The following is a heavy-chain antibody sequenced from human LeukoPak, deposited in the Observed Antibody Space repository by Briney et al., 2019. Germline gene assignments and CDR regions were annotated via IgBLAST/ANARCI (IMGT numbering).Heavy chain of an antibody. J-gene: IGHJ4*02. CDR1: GFSFSNYW. V-gene: IGHV3-7*02. CDR3: TRSLDE. Sequence: GGSLRLSCAASGFSFSNYWMDWVRQAPGKGLEWVANIKQDGSEKKCLDSVKGRFTISRDNAQNSLYLQMNNLRVEDTAVYYCTRSLDEWGQGTLVTVSS. CDR2: IKQDGSEK. D-gene: IGHD3-16*01.